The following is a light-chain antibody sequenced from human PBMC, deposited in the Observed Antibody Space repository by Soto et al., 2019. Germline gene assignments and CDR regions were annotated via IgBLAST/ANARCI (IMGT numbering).Light chain of an antibody. CDR3: QQSYSTPGT. V-gene: IGKV1-39*01. CDR2: AAS. J-gene: IGKJ1*01. Sequence: DLQMTQSPSSLSASVGDRVTITCRASQSISSYLNGYQQKPGKAPKPLIYAASSLQSGVPSSFSGSGSGTDFTLTISSLQPEDFATYYCQQSYSTPGTFGQGTKVEIK. CDR1: QSISSY.